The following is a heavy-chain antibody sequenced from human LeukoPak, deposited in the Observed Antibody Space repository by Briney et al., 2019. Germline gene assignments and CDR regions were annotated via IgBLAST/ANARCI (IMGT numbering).Heavy chain of an antibody. CDR2: ISGSGGST. J-gene: IGHJ4*02. Sequence: PGGSLRLSCAASGFTVSSNYMSWVRQAPGKGLEWVSAISGSGGSTYYADSVKGRFTISRDNSKNTLYLQMNSLRAEDTAVYYCANEPGAYYFDYWGQGTLVTVSS. D-gene: IGHD4-17*01. CDR1: GFTVSSNY. V-gene: IGHV3-23*01. CDR3: ANEPGAYYFDY.